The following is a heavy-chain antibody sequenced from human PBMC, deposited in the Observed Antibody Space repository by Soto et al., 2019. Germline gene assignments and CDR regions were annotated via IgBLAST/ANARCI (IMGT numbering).Heavy chain of an antibody. J-gene: IGHJ4*02. CDR3: AREGARYDLWSGYYVDY. V-gene: IGHV1-18*04. CDR1: GYTFTSYG. CDR2: LSAYNGNT. D-gene: IGHD3-3*01. Sequence: ASVKVSCKASGYTFTSYGISWVRPAPGQGLEWMGWLSAYNGNTNYAQKLQGRVTMTTDTSTSTAYMELRSLRSDDTAVYYCAREGARYDLWSGYYVDYWGQGTLVTVSS.